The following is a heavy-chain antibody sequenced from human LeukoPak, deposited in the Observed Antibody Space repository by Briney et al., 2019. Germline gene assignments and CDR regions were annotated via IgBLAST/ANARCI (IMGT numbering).Heavy chain of an antibody. CDR3: ARVLGCTNGVCHDAFDI. CDR1: GFTFSRYW. V-gene: IGHV3-7*01. D-gene: IGHD2-8*01. CDR2: IKEDGGEK. Sequence: GGSLRLSCAASGFTFSRYWMSWVRQAPGKGLEWVANIKEDGGEKFHVDSVKGRFTISRDNAKKSLYLQLNSLRAEDTAVYFCARVLGCTNGVCHDAFDIWGQGTVVTVSS. J-gene: IGHJ3*02.